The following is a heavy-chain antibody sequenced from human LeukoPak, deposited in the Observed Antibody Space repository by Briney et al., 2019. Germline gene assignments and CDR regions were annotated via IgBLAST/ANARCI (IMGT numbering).Heavy chain of an antibody. CDR2: INHSGST. CDR1: GGSFSVYY. V-gene: IGHV4-34*01. D-gene: IGHD6-13*01. Sequence: SETLSLTCAVYGGSFSVYYWSWIRQPPGKGLEWIGEINHSGSTNYNPSLKSRVTISVDTSKNQFSLKLSSVTAADTAVYYCASDSGIAAAGSYFQHWGQGTLVTVSS. CDR3: ASDSGIAAAGSYFQH. J-gene: IGHJ1*01.